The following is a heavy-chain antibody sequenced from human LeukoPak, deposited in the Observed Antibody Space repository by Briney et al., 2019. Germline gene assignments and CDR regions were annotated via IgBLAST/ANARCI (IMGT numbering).Heavy chain of an antibody. J-gene: IGHJ4*02. CDR1: GFTVSTNY. CDR2: ISGSGGST. Sequence: GGSLRLSCAASGFTVSTNYMNWVRQAPGKGLEWVSAISGSGGSTYYADSVKGRFTISRDNSKNTLYLQMNSLRAEDTAVYYCAKIGQLWSSIDYWGQGTLVTVSS. V-gene: IGHV3-23*01. CDR3: AKIGQLWSSIDY. D-gene: IGHD5-18*01.